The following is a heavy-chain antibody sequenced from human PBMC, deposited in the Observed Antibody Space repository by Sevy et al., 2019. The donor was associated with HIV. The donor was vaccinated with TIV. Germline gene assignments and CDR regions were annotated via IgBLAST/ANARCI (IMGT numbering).Heavy chain of an antibody. CDR1: GFTFTTYA. CDR2: ISYDGSNT. CDR3: ARDGGYDSGGYDLSNY. V-gene: IGHV3-30-3*01. J-gene: IGHJ4*02. Sequence: CLRLSCAASGFTFTTYAMHWVRQAPGKGLEWVAVISYDGSNTYYADSVKGRFTISRDSSKNTLYLQMNSLRAEDTTVYFCARDGGYDSGGYDLSNYWGQGTLVIVSS. D-gene: IGHD3-22*01.